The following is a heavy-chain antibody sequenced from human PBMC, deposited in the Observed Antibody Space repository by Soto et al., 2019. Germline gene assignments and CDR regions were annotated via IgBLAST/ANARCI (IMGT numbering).Heavy chain of an antibody. D-gene: IGHD3-10*01. CDR2: IIPIFGTA. CDR1: GGTFSSYA. Sequence: SVKVSCKASGGTFSSYAISWVRQAPGQGLEWMGGIIPIFGTANYAQKFQGRVTITADESTSTAYMELSSLRSEDTAVYYCARERVGITIVRGVIPYYGMDFWAQGTKVTVS. CDR3: ARERVGITIVRGVIPYYGMDF. J-gene: IGHJ6*02. V-gene: IGHV1-69*13.